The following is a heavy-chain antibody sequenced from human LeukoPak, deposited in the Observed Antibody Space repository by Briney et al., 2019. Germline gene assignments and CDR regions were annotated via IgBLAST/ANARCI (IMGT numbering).Heavy chain of an antibody. V-gene: IGHV5-51*01. CDR1: GYSFTSYS. D-gene: IGHD6-13*01. CDR3: ASSVGGAAAGTYYFDY. CDR2: IYPGDSDT. J-gene: IGHJ4*02. Sequence: GESLKISCKGSGYSFTSYSIGWVRQMPGKGLEWMGIIYPGDSDTRYSPPFQGQVTISADKPISPAYLQWSRLKASDTAMYYCASSVGGAAAGTYYFDYWGQGTLVTVSS.